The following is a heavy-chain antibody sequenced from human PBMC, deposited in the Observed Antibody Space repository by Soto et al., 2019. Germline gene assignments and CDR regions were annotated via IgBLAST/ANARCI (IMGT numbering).Heavy chain of an antibody. V-gene: IGHV4-30-4*01. CDR2: TSFSGYT. J-gene: IGHJ4*02. CDR1: GDSVSSGDSY. D-gene: IGHD1-26*01. Sequence: QVQLQESGPGLVKPSQTLSLTCSVSGDSVSSGDSYWSWIRQPPGKALEWIGYTSFSGYTSYSPSLKSRLTISVDMSKSQFSLRLTSVTAADTAVYYCVRGGNPYQYATSGPGTFDKWGQGTLVSVSS. CDR3: VRGGNPYQYATSGPGTFDK.